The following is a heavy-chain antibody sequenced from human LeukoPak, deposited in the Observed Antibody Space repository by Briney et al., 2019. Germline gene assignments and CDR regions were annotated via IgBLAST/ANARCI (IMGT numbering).Heavy chain of an antibody. CDR1: GGTFSSYA. Sequence: GASVKVSCKASGGTFSSYAISWVRQAPGQGLEWMGGIIPIFGTANYAQKFQGRVTITADESTSTAYMELSSLRSEDTAVYYCARGRTPPGAFDIWGQGTMVTVSS. J-gene: IGHJ3*02. CDR3: ARGRTPPGAFDI. D-gene: IGHD1-14*01. V-gene: IGHV1-69*13. CDR2: IIPIFGTA.